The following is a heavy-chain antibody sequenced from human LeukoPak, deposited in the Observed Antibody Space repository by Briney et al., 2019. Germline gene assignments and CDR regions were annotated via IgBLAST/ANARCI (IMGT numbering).Heavy chain of an antibody. Sequence: PSETLSLTCTVSGGSISSSSYYWGWIRQPPGKGLKWIGSIYYSGSTYYNPSLKSRVTISVDTSKNQFSLKLSSVTAADTAVYYCQGYGYYGSGSYLFDYWGQGTLVTVSS. D-gene: IGHD3-10*01. J-gene: IGHJ4*02. V-gene: IGHV4-39*01. CDR2: IYYSGST. CDR3: QGYGYYGSGSYLFDY. CDR1: GGSISSSSYY.